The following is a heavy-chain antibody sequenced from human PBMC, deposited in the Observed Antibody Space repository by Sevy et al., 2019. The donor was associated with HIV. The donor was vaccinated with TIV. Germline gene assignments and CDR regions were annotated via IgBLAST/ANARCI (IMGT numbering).Heavy chain of an antibody. D-gene: IGHD6-13*01. V-gene: IGHV3-13*01. Sequence: GRSLRLSCAATAFTFSSYDMHWVRQVAGKGLEWVSSIGLSGDTYFACSVKGRFTISRDNVKNYLYLQMSSLRAGDTAVYYCARETAADAFDVWGQGTFVTVSS. CDR3: ARETAADAFDV. CDR2: IGLSGDT. CDR1: AFTFSSYD. J-gene: IGHJ3*01.